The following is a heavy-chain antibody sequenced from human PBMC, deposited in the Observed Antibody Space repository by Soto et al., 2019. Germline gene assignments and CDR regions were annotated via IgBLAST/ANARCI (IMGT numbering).Heavy chain of an antibody. CDR2: ISYSGST. D-gene: IGHD4-17*01. Sequence: QVQLQESGPGLVKPSQTLSLTCTVSGGSISSGDHYWSWIRQPPGKGLEWIGYISYSGSTNYNPSLKSRVTISVDTSKHQFSLKQSSVTAADTAVYDSARDRLRRFDYWGHGTLVTVSS. V-gene: IGHV4-30-4*01. CDR3: ARDRLRRFDY. CDR1: GGSISSGDHY. J-gene: IGHJ4*01.